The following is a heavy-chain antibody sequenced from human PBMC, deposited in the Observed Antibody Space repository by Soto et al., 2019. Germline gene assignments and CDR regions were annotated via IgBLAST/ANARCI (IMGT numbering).Heavy chain of an antibody. V-gene: IGHV4-61*01. J-gene: IGHJ5*02. CDR1: GGSVSSGSYY. Sequence: SETLSLTCTVSGGSVSSGSYYWTWIRQPPGKGLEWIGYISNSGSTYYNPALKSRVTISEDTSKNQFSLKLTFLIAADTAVYYCARGRGEFDAWGQGNPVTVSS. CDR3: ARGRGEFDA. CDR2: ISNSGST. D-gene: IGHD2-21*01.